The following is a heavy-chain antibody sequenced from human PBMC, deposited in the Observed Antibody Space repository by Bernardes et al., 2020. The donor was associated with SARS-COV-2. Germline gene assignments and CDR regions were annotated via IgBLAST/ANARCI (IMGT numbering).Heavy chain of an antibody. CDR1: GFTFSSYS. J-gene: IGHJ6*02. CDR2: ISSSSSYI. V-gene: IGHV3-21*01. D-gene: IGHD3-22*01. CDR3: AAWLSYYYGMDV. Sequence: GGSLRLSCAASGFTFSSYSMNWVRQAPGKGLEWVSSISSSSSYIYYADSVKGRFTISRDNAKNSLYLQMNSLRAEDTAVYYCAAWLSYYYGMDVWGQGTTVTVSS.